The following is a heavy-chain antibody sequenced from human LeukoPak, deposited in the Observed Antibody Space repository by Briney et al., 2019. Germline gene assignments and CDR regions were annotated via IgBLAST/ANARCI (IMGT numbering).Heavy chain of an antibody. Sequence: ASVKVSCKASGYTFTSYYMHWVRQAPGQGLEWMGIINPSGGSTSYAQKFQGRVTMTRDTSISTAYMELSRLRSDDTAVYYCARAQKGDSSSPIDYWGQGTLVTVSS. CDR1: GYTFTSYY. CDR3: ARAQKGDSSSPIDY. CDR2: INPSGGST. V-gene: IGHV1-46*01. J-gene: IGHJ4*02. D-gene: IGHD6-6*01.